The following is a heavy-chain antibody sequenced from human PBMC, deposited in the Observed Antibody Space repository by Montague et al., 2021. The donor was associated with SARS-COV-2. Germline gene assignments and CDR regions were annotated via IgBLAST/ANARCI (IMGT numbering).Heavy chain of an antibody. J-gene: IGHJ5*02. Sequence: TLSLTCSVSGGSISNGSYPWGWIPQPPGKGLEWIGYIFPGGSTYYNVSLQIRVTISIDNSKIQLSLRLTSITAADTAVYFCSRGGADFGDYGWRDPGGQGILVTVS. CDR3: SRGGADFGDYGWRDP. CDR2: IFPGGST. CDR1: GGSISNGSYP. D-gene: IGHD4-17*01. V-gene: IGHV4-30-2*01.